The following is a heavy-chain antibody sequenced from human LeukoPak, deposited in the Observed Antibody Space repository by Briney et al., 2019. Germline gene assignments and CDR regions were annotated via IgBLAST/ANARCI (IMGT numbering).Heavy chain of an antibody. CDR1: GFTFSDYY. D-gene: IGHD2-15*01. J-gene: IGHJ6*03. CDR3: ARTGYCSGGRRYGSSYYYMDV. CDR2: ISSSGSAM. V-gene: IGHV3-11*04. Sequence: PGGSLRLSCAASGFTFSDYYMTWIRQAPGKGLEWVSYISSSGSAMHYTDSVKGRFTISRDNAKNSLYLQMNSLRGEDTAVYYCARTGYCSGGRRYGSSYYYMDVWGKGTTVTVSS.